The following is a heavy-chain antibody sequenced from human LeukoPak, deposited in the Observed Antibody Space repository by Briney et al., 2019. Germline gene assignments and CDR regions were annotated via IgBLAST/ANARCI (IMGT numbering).Heavy chain of an antibody. D-gene: IGHD1-26*01. J-gene: IGHJ4*02. CDR3: ARTSEWELLSGGYYFDY. CDR2: INPNSGGT. Sequence: GASVKVSCKASGYTFTGYYMHWVRQAPGQGLEWMGWINPNSGGTNYAQKFQGRVTMTRDTSISTAYMELSRLRSNDTAVYYCARTSEWELLSGGYYFDYWGQGTLVTVSS. V-gene: IGHV1-2*02. CDR1: GYTFTGYY.